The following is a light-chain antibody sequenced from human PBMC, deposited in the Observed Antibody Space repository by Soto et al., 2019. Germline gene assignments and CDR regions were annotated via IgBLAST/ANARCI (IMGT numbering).Light chain of an antibody. CDR1: QSVSTN. CDR3: QQYNNWPRT. J-gene: IGKJ1*01. Sequence: VMTQSPAILSVSPGERATLSCRASQSVSTNVAWYQQIPGQTPRLLIYGASTRATGIPVRFSGSGSGTEFTLTISSLQSEDFAVYYCQQYNNWPRTFGQGTKVDI. V-gene: IGKV3-15*01. CDR2: GAS.